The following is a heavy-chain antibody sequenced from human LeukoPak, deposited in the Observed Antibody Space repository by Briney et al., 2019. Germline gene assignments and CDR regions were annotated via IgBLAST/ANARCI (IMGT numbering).Heavy chain of an antibody. CDR3: ARQCSIISCL. Sequence: PGGSLGLSCAVSGFTFSNHYMNWVRQAPGKGLEWVSSISSDSNSIYYADSVKGRFTISRDNAKSSLYLQMDSLRAEDTAVYYCARQCSIISCLWGQGTLVTVSS. D-gene: IGHD2-2*01. J-gene: IGHJ4*02. CDR2: ISSDSNSI. V-gene: IGHV3-21*01. CDR1: GFTFSNHY.